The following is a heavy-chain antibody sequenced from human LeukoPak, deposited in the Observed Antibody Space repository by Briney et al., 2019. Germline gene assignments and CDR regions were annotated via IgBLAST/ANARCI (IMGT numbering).Heavy chain of an antibody. J-gene: IGHJ4*02. V-gene: IGHV1-2*02. CDR1: GYTFTDYY. CDR3: ARDRDYSNTERGFDF. D-gene: IGHD4-11*01. CDR2: INPNSGET. Sequence: ASVKVSCKTSGYTFTDYYIHWVRQAPGQGLEWMGWINPNSGETNSAQKFQGGVTMAGDSSISTAYMELSRVTSDDTAVYYCARDRDYSNTERGFDFWGQGTLVTVSS.